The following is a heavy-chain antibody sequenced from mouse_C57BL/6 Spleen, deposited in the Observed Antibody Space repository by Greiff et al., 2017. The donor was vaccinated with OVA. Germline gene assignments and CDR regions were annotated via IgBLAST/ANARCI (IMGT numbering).Heavy chain of an antibody. J-gene: IGHJ3*01. V-gene: IGHV5-4*01. CDR1: GFTFSSYA. CDR2: ISDGGSYT. D-gene: IGHD2-1*01. Sequence: VPLKESGGGLVKPGGSLKLSCAASGFTFSSYAMSWVRQTPEKRLELVATISDGGSYTYYPDNVKGRFTISRDNAKNNLYLQMSHLKSEDTAMYYCARSYGNYAWFAYWGQGTLVTVSA. CDR3: ARSYGNYAWFAY.